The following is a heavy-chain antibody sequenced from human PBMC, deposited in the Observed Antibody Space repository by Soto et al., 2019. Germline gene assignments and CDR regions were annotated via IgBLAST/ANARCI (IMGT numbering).Heavy chain of an antibody. Sequence: SETLSLTCTVSGGSMSDYFWTWIRLPAGKRLEWIGRKSISGSADYNPSLKGRASMSVDTSKNQFSLCLISVTAADTALYYCARSLGSAAGWSFDVWGQGILVTVSS. D-gene: IGHD3-16*01. J-gene: IGHJ4*02. V-gene: IGHV4-4*07. CDR1: GGSMSDYF. CDR3: ARSLGSAAGWSFDV. CDR2: KSISGSA.